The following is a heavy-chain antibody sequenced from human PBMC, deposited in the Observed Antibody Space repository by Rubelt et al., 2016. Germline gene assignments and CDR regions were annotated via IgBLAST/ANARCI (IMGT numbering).Heavy chain of an antibody. Sequence: LEWVSSISDSGGNTYYADFVKGRFTISRDNSKNTLFLQMNTLRVEDTAIYHCTKDPHDYGPTLKYYYYGMDVWGQGTTVAVSS. CDR3: TKDPHDYGPTLKYYYYGMDV. V-gene: IGHV3-23*01. CDR2: ISDSGGNT. D-gene: IGHD4-17*01. J-gene: IGHJ6*02.